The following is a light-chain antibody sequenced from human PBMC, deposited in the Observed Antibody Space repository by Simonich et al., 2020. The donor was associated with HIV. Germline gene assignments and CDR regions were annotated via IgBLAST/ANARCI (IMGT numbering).Light chain of an antibody. J-gene: IGLJ3*02. CDR2: EDS. Sequence: SYELTQPPSVSVSPGQTARITCSGDAFPKKYAYWYQQKSGQAPVLVIYEDSKRPSGIPDRFSGSSSGTMATLTISGAQVEDEADYYCYSRDSSGNHVVFGGGTKLTVL. V-gene: IGLV3-10*01. CDR1: AFPKKY. CDR3: YSRDSSGNHVV.